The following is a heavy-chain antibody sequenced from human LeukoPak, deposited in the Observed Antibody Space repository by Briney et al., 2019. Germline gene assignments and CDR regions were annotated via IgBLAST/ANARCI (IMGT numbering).Heavy chain of an antibody. CDR1: GGTFSSYA. CDR3: ASRSYGSGSYYTFDY. V-gene: IGHV1-69*13. Sequence: ASVKVSCKASGGTFSSYAISWVRQAPGQGLEWMGGIIPIFGTANYAQKFQGRVTITADESTSTAYMELSSLRSEDTAVYYCASRSYGSGSYYTFDYWGQGTLVTVSS. CDR2: IIPIFGTA. D-gene: IGHD3-10*01. J-gene: IGHJ4*02.